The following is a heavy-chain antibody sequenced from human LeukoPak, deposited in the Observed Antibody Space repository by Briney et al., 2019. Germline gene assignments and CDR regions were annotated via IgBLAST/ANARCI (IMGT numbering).Heavy chain of an antibody. Sequence: GRSLRLSCAASGFTFSNYAMNWVRQAPGEGRECVSGISGRGESTYYADSVKGRFSIYRDNSKRTLFLQVSSLRDEDTAVYYCTKSFLTSAGVASFWGQGTLVTVSS. CDR2: ISGRGEST. CDR1: GFTFSNYA. J-gene: IGHJ4*02. V-gene: IGHV3-23*01. D-gene: IGHD3-9*01. CDR3: TKSFLTSAGVASF.